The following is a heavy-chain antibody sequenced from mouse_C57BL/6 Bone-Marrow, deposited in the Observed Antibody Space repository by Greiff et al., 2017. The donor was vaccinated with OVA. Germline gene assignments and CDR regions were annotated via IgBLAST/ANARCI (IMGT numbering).Heavy chain of an antibody. CDR1: GYTFTDYN. D-gene: IGHD1-1*01. J-gene: IGHJ2*01. V-gene: IGHV1-22*01. CDR3: ARGIHYYGSRAGDY. CDR2: INPNNGGT. Sequence: VQLQQSGPELVKPGASVKMSCKASGYTFTDYNMHWVKQSHGKSLEWIGYINPNNGGTSSNQKFKGKATLTVNKSSSTAYMELRSLTSEYSAVYYCARGIHYYGSRAGDYWGQGTTLTVSS.